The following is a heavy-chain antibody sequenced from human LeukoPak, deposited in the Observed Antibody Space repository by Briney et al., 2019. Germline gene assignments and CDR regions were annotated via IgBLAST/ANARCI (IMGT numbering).Heavy chain of an antibody. Sequence: ASVKVSCKASGGTFSSYAISWVRQAPGQGLEWMGGIIPIFGTANYAQKFQGRVTITADESTSTAYMELSSLRSEDTAVYYCARGRYCSSTSCLNWLDPWGQGTLVTVSS. D-gene: IGHD2-2*01. V-gene: IGHV1-69*13. CDR1: GGTFSSYA. CDR2: IIPIFGTA. CDR3: ARGRYCSSTSCLNWLDP. J-gene: IGHJ5*02.